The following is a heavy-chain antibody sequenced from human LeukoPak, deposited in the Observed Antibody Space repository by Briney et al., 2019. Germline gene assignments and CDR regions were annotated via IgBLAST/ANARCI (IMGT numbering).Heavy chain of an antibody. D-gene: IGHD2-21*02. J-gene: IGHJ4*02. CDR2: IIPIFGTP. Sequence: SVKVSCKTSGGTFSSYTISWVRQAPGQGLEWMGGIIPIFGTPHYAQKFQDRVTITADASTSTAYMELSSLRSEDTAVYYCARAYMTATRHFDSWGQGTLVTVSS. V-gene: IGHV1-69*13. CDR3: ARAYMTATRHFDS. CDR1: GGTFSSYT.